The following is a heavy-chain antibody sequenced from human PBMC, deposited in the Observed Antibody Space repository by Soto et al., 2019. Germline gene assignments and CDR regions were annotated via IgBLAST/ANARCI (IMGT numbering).Heavy chain of an antibody. V-gene: IGHV1-69*13. J-gene: IGHJ6*02. Sequence: SVKVSCKASGGTFGSYAISWVRQAPGQGLEWMGGIIPIFGTANYAQKFQGRVTITADESTSTAYMELSSLRSEDTAVYYCARWAVREEPEGRSDFWSGYYDAYYYYGMDVWGQGTTVTVSS. CDR1: GGTFGSYA. CDR3: ARWAVREEPEGRSDFWSGYYDAYYYYGMDV. CDR2: IIPIFGTA. D-gene: IGHD3-3*01.